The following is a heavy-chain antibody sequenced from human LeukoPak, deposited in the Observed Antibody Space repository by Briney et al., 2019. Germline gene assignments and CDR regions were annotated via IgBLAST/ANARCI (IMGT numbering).Heavy chain of an antibody. CDR3: ARDSGYDSPVGFDY. Sequence: ASVKVSCKASGYTFTSYAMHWVRQAPGQRLEWMGWINAGNGNTKYSQKFQGRVTITRDTSASTAYMELSSLGSEDTAVYYCARDSGYDSPVGFDYWGQGTLVTVSS. CDR1: GYTFTSYA. V-gene: IGHV1-3*01. CDR2: INAGNGNT. J-gene: IGHJ4*02. D-gene: IGHD5-12*01.